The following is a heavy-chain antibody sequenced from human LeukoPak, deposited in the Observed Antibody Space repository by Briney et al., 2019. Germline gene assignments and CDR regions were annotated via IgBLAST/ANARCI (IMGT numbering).Heavy chain of an antibody. Sequence: TGGSLRLSCIVSGFTFSNFWMNWVRQAPGKGLEWVAIIKQDGSEEYYVDSVKGRSIISRDNAKNSLSLQMNSLRVEDSAVYFCAGSSGFIPYHWGQGTLVTVSS. V-gene: IGHV3-7*01. CDR1: GFTFSNFW. D-gene: IGHD3-10*01. CDR2: IKQDGSEE. CDR3: AGSSGFIPYH. J-gene: IGHJ1*01.